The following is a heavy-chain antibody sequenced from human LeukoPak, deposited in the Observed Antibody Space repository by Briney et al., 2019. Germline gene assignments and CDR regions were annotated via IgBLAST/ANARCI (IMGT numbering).Heavy chain of an antibody. V-gene: IGHV3-7*01. CDR1: GFVFSTYW. D-gene: IGHD3/OR15-3a*01. Sequence: VLLGGSLRLSCAASGFVFSTYWMTWVRQAPGKGLEWVANINLDGTEEHYVDSSLKGRFTISRDNAKNSLYLQMTSLRVEDTAVYYCASGRHDFLHWGQGTLVTVSS. CDR3: ASGRHDFLH. CDR2: INLDGTEE. J-gene: IGHJ4*02.